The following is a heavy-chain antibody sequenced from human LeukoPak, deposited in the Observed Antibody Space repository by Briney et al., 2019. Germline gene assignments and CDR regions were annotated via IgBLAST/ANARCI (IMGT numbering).Heavy chain of an antibody. D-gene: IGHD3-3*01. CDR2: ISAYNGNT. CDR3: ARVQPSYDFWSGYYGLFDY. Sequence: ASVKVSCKASGYTFTSYGISWVRQAPGQGLEWTGWISAYNGNTNYAQKLQGRVTMTTDTSTSTAYMELRSLRSDDTAVYYCARVQPSYDFWSGYYGLFDYWGQGTLVTVSS. CDR1: GYTFTSYG. V-gene: IGHV1-18*01. J-gene: IGHJ4*02.